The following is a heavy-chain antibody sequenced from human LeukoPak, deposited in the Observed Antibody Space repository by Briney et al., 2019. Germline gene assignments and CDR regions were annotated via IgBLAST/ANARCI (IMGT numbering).Heavy chain of an antibody. Sequence: ASVKVSCKASGDTFSSYPFTWVRQAPGQGLEWMGEITPIFGAPNYAQTFQGRVTITADESMSTVFMELSSLRSDDTAFYYCARNSRVASTSGLNYWGQGTLVTVSS. D-gene: IGHD5-12*01. CDR3: ARNSRVASTSGLNY. V-gene: IGHV1-69*13. J-gene: IGHJ4*02. CDR1: GDTFSSYP. CDR2: ITPIFGAP.